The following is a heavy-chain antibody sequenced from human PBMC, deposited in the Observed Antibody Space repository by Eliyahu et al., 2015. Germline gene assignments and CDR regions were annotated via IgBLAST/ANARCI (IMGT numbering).Heavy chain of an antibody. CDR1: GYTFTSYG. J-gene: IGHJ3*02. V-gene: IGHV1-18*01. CDR3: ARDPVARYCSSTSCPPGAFDI. CDR2: ISAYNGNT. D-gene: IGHD2-2*01. Sequence: QVQLVQSGAEVKKPGASVKVSCKASGYTFTSYGIXWVRQAPGQGLEWMGWISAYNGNTNYAQKLQGRVTMTTDTSTSTAYMELRSLRSDDTAVYYCARDPVARYCSSTSCPPGAFDIWGQGTMVTVSS.